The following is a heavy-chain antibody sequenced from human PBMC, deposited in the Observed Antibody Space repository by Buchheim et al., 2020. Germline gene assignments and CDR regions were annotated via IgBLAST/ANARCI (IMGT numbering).Heavy chain of an antibody. CDR2: ISYDGSNK. CDR1: GFTFSSYA. V-gene: IGHV3-30-3*01. CDR3: ARFSVGDLWSGYYYYYYGMDV. Sequence: QVQLVESGGGVVQPGRSLRLSCAASGFTFSSYAMHWVRQAPGKGLEWVAVISYDGSNKYYADSVKGRFTISRDNSKNTLYLQMNSLRAEDTAVYYCARFSVGDLWSGYYYYYYGMDVWGQGTT. J-gene: IGHJ6*02. D-gene: IGHD3-3*01.